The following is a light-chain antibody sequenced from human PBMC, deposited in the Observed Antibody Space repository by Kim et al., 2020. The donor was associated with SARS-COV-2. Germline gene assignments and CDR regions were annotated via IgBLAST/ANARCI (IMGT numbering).Light chain of an antibody. CDR3: MQGTHLLT. CDR1: QSLVHSDGNTY. Sequence: DVVMTQSPLSLPVTLGQPASISCRSSQSLVHSDGNTYFNWFHQRPGQSPRRLIYKVSNRDSGVPDRFSGSGSGTDFTLKISRVEAEDVGVYYCMQGTHLLTFGGGTKVDIK. CDR2: KVS. J-gene: IGKJ4*01. V-gene: IGKV2-30*02.